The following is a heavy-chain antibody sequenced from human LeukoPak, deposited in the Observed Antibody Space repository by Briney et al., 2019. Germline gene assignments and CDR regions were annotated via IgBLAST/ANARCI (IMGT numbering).Heavy chain of an antibody. D-gene: IGHD2-2*01. CDR1: GGSISSYY. CDR3: ASALGYCSGTSCNHYMDV. Sequence: SETLSLTCTVSGGSISSYYWSWIRQPAGKGLEWIGRIYTSGSTNYNPSLKSRVTMSVDTSKNQFSLKLSSVTAADTAVYYCASALGYCSGTSCNHYMDVWGKGTTVTVSS. CDR2: IYTSGST. J-gene: IGHJ6*03. V-gene: IGHV4-4*07.